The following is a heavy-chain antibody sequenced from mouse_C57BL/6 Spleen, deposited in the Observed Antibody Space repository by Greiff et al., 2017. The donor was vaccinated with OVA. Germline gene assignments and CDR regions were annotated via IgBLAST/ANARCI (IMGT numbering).Heavy chain of an antibody. Sequence: QVQLQQPGAELVKPGASVKLSCKASGYTFTSYWITWVKQRPGQGLEWIGDIYPGSGSTNYNAKFKSKATLTVDTTSSTAYMQLSSLTSEDSAVYYCAREEEAIWEAWFAYWGQGTLVTVSA. D-gene: IGHD4-1*01. J-gene: IGHJ3*01. CDR2: IYPGSGST. CDR1: GYTFTSYW. V-gene: IGHV1-55*01. CDR3: AREEEAIWEAWFAY.